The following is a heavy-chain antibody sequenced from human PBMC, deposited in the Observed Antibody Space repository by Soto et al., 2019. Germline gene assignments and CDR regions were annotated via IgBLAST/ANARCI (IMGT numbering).Heavy chain of an antibody. V-gene: IGHV1-46*03. D-gene: IGHD6-13*01. Sequence: ASVKVSCKASGYTFTSYGISWVRQAPGQGLEWMGIINPSGGSTSYAQKFQGRVTMTRDTSTSTVYMELSSLRSEDTAVYYCAREAGGSSWAGSWFDPWGQGTLVTVSS. CDR1: GYTFTSYG. J-gene: IGHJ5*02. CDR3: AREAGGSSWAGSWFDP. CDR2: INPSGGST.